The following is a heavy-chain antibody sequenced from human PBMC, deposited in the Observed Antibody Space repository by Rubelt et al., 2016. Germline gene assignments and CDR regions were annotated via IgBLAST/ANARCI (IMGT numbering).Heavy chain of an antibody. Sequence: RNYSMHWVRQAPGKGLEWVALIYYDGSNKYCADSVKSRFTISRDNSKNTLYLQMNSLRAEDTAVYYCAGVRSGSYGYWYFDLWGRGTLVTVSS. D-gene: IGHD1-26*01. CDR2: IYYDGSNK. V-gene: IGHV3-33*01. CDR1: RNYS. J-gene: IGHJ2*01. CDR3: AGVRSGSYGYWYFDL.